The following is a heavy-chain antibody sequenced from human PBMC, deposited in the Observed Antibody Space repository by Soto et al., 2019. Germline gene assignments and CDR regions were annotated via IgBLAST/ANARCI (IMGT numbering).Heavy chain of an antibody. J-gene: IGHJ4*02. Sequence: PSETLSLTCAVSGYSISSGYYWGWIRQPPGKGLEWIGSIYHSGSTYYNPSLKSRVTISVDTSKNQFSLKLSSVTAADTAVYYCARDRGQGSSSWYDPWYFDYWGQGTLVTVSS. CDR2: IYHSGST. CDR3: ARDRGQGSSSWYDPWYFDY. V-gene: IGHV4-38-2*02. D-gene: IGHD6-13*01. CDR1: GYSISSGYY.